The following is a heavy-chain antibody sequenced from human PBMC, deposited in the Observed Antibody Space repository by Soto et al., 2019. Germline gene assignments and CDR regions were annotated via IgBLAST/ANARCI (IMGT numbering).Heavy chain of an antibody. V-gene: IGHV6-1*01. CDR2: TYYRSKWYN. J-gene: IGHJ6*02. Sequence: PSPTLSLTCAISGDSVSSNSAAWNWIRQSPSRGLEWLGRTYYRSKWYNDYAVSVKSRITINPATSKNQFSLQLNSVTPEDTAVYYCARDWWYYSSSWYGMDVWGQGTTVTVSS. D-gene: IGHD6-13*01. CDR1: GDSVSSNSAA. CDR3: ARDWWYYSSSWYGMDV.